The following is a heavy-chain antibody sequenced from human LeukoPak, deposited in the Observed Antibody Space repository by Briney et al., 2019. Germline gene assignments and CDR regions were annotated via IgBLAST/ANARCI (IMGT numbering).Heavy chain of an antibody. D-gene: IGHD4-17*01. J-gene: IGHJ4*02. CDR3: ARVVYGDSSKDFDY. Sequence: PSETLSLTCAVYGESFSDYYWSWIRQPPGRGLEWIGEVNHGGTTNYNPSLKSRVIISADTSKNQFSLKLNSVTAADTAVYYCARVVYGDSSKDFDYWGQGTLVTVSS. V-gene: IGHV4-34*01. CDR1: GESFSDYY. CDR2: VNHGGTT.